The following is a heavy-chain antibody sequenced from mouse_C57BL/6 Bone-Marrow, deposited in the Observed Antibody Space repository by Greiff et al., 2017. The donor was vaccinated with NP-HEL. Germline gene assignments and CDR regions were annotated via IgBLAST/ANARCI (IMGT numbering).Heavy chain of an antibody. V-gene: IGHV1-55*01. D-gene: IGHD1-1*01. J-gene: IGHJ4*01. CDR1: GYTFTSYW. CDR2: IYPGSGST. Sequence: QVHVKQSGAELVKPGASVKMSCKASGYTFTSYWITWVKQRPGQGLEWIGDIYPGSGSTNYNEKFKSKATLTVDTSSSTAYMQLSSLTSEDSAVYYCARRVLLQDYWGQGTSVTVSS. CDR3: ARRVLLQDY.